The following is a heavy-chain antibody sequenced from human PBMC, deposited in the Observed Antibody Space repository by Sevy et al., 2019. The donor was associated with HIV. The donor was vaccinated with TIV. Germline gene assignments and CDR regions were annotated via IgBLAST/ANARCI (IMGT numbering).Heavy chain of an antibody. CDR3: TTELPYDYVWGSYRNYFDY. Sequence: GGSLRLSCAASGFTFSNAWMSWVRQAPGKGLEWVGRIKSKTDGGTTDYAAPVKVRFTISSNDSKNRLYLQMNSLKTEDTAVYYCTTELPYDYVWGSYRNYFDYWGQGTLVTVSS. CDR1: GFTFSNAW. J-gene: IGHJ4*02. V-gene: IGHV3-15*01. D-gene: IGHD3-16*02. CDR2: IKSKTDGGTT.